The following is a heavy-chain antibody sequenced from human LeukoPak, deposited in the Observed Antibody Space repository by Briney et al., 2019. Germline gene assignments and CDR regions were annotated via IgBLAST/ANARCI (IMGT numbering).Heavy chain of an antibody. D-gene: IGHD3-22*01. J-gene: IGHJ4*02. CDR1: GGTFSSYA. V-gene: IGHV1-69*05. CDR2: IIPIFGTA. CDR3: ARGRDYYDSSGSFY. Sequence: GASVKVSCKASGGTFSSYAISWVRQAPGQGLEWMGGIIPIFGTANYAQKFQGRVTITTDESTSTAYMELSSLRSEDTAVYYCARGRDYYDSSGSFYWGQGTLVTVSS.